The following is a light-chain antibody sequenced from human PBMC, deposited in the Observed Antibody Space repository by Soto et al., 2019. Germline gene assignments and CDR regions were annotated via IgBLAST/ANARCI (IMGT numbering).Light chain of an antibody. Sequence: QSALTQPPSASGSPGQSVTISCTGTSSDVGGYNYVSWYQQHPGKAPKLMIYEVSKRPSGVPDRFSGSKSGNTASLTVSGLQAEDEADYYCSSYAGSKDVVFGGGTKVTGL. V-gene: IGLV2-8*01. J-gene: IGLJ2*01. CDR2: EVS. CDR1: SSDVGGYNY. CDR3: SSYAGSKDVV.